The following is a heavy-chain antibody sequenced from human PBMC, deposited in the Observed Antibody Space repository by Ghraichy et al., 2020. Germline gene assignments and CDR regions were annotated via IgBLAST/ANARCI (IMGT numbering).Heavy chain of an antibody. CDR2: FDPEDGET. D-gene: IGHD5-18*01. CDR1: GYTLTELS. J-gene: IGHJ1*01. V-gene: IGHV1-24*01. CDR3: ATVKSHSSHWYSFGRRYFQH. Sequence: ASVKVSCKVSGYTLTELSMHWVRQAPGKGLEWMGGFDPEDGETIYAQKFQGRVTMTEDTSTDTAYMELSSLRSEDTAVYYCATVKSHSSHWYSFGRRYFQHWGQGTLVTVSS.